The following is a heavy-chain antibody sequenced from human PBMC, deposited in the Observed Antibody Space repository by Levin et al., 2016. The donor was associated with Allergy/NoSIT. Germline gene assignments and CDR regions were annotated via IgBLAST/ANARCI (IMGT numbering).Heavy chain of an antibody. CDR2: IKRDESEK. D-gene: IGHD3-10*01. CDR1: GFSFSRHW. CDR3: VKIDTGIGAPFTGNWFDS. Sequence: GESLKISCAASGFSFSRHWMHWVRQAPGKGLEWVSRIKRDESEKTYADSVKGRFTISRDNAKNMLFLQMNSLTPEDTAVYYCVKIDTGIGAPFTGNWFDSWGQGTLVTVSS. J-gene: IGHJ5*01. V-gene: IGHV3-74*01.